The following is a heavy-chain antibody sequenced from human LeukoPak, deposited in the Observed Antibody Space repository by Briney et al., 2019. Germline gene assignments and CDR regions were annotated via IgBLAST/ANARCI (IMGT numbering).Heavy chain of an antibody. CDR2: LNSNGGST. CDR1: GFTFDDYG. D-gene: IGHD2-2*02. J-gene: IGHJ1*01. CDR3: AKVPLCSKQSGSTSRYSSH. Sequence: PGGSLRLSCAASGFTFDDYGMGWVRQPPGKGLEWVSGLNSNGGSTGYADSVKGRFTISRDNAKNSLYLQMNSLRAEDTAVFYCAKVPLCSKQSGSTSRYSSHWGRGTLVTVSS. V-gene: IGHV3-20*04.